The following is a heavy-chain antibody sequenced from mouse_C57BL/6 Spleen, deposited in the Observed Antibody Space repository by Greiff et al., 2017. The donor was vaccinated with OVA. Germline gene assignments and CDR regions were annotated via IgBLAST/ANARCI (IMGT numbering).Heavy chain of an antibody. V-gene: IGHV7-3*01. Sequence: EVQVVESGGGLVQPGGSLSLSCAASGFTFTDYYMSWVRQPPGKALEWFGFIRNKANGYTTEYSASVKGRFTISRANSQSILYLQMNALRAEDSATYYCAKSGTYYFDYWGQGTTLTVSS. J-gene: IGHJ2*01. CDR1: GFTFTDYY. CDR3: AKSGTYYFDY. D-gene: IGHD4-1*01. CDR2: IRNKANGYTT.